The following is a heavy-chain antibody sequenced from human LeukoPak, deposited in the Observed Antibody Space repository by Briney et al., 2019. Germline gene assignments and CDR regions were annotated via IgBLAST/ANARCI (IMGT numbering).Heavy chain of an antibody. J-gene: IGHJ4*02. Sequence: PGRSLRLSCAASGFTFSSYAMHWVRQAPGKGLEWVAVISYDGSNKYYADFVKGRFTISRDNSKNTLYLQMNSLRAEDTAVYYCARNTDYWGQGTLVTVSS. CDR2: ISYDGSNK. CDR1: GFTFSSYA. CDR3: ARNTDY. V-gene: IGHV3-30*01.